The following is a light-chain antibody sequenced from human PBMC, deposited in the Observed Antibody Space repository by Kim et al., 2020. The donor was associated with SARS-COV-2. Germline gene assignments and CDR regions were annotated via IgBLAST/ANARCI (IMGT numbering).Light chain of an antibody. CDR2: DVS. V-gene: IGLV2-14*04. J-gene: IGLJ3*02. CDR3: SSHIGSSTWV. CDR1: SSDIGNYNF. Sequence: GQSSTISCTGTSSDIGNYNFVSWSQQHPGKAPKRLSYDVSKRPSGVSDRFSGSKSGNTASLTISGLQAEDEADYYCSSHIGSSTWVFGGGTKLTVL.